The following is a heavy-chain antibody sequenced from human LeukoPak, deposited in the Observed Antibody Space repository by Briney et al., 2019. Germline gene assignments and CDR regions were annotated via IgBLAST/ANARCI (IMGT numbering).Heavy chain of an antibody. CDR2: IYPGDSDT. CDR3: ARFVSGWPPKYYFDY. V-gene: IGHV5-51*01. D-gene: IGHD6-19*01. CDR1: GYSFTSYW. J-gene: IGHJ4*02. Sequence: GESLQISCKGSGYSFTSYWIGWVRQMPGKGLEWMGIIYPGDSDTRYSPSFQGQVTISADKSISTAYLQWSSLKASDTAMYYCARFVSGWPPKYYFDYWGQGTLVTVSS.